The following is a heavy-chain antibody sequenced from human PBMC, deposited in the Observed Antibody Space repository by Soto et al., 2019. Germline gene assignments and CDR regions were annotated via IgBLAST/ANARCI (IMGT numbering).Heavy chain of an antibody. V-gene: IGHV3-73*02. CDR1: GFTFSGSA. CDR2: IRSKANSYAT. J-gene: IGHJ5*02. Sequence: EVQLVESGGGLVQPGGSLKLSCAASGFTFSGSAMHWVRQASGKGLEWVGRIRSKANSYATAYAASVKGRFTISRDDSKNKAYLQMNSLKTEDTAVYYCTRPEPYSSEVASWGQGTLVTVSS. CDR3: TRPEPYSSEVAS. D-gene: IGHD6-25*01.